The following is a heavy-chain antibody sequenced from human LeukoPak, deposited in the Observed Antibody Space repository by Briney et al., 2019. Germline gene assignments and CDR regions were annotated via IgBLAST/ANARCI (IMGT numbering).Heavy chain of an antibody. CDR1: GYSFTSYW. CDR2: IYPGDSDT. Sequence: GESLKISCKGSGYSFTSYWIGWVRQMPGKGLEWMGLIYPGDSDTRYGPSFQGQVTISADKSISTAYLQWSSLKASDTAMYYCARLDPPLDDYGDYGYFDYWGQGTLVTVSS. CDR3: ARLDPPLDDYGDYGYFDY. D-gene: IGHD4-17*01. J-gene: IGHJ4*02. V-gene: IGHV5-51*01.